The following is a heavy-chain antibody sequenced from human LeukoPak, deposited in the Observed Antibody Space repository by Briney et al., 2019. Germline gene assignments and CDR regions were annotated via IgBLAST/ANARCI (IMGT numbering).Heavy chain of an antibody. CDR2: INHSGST. Sequence: SETLSLTCAVYGGSFSGYYWSWIRQPPGKGLEWIGEINHSGSTNYNPSLKSRVTISDTSKNQFSLKLSSVTAADTAVYYCARGTKVVPANYWGQGTLVTVSS. D-gene: IGHD2-2*01. J-gene: IGHJ4*02. CDR1: GGSFSGYY. CDR3: ARGTKVVPANY. V-gene: IGHV4-34*01.